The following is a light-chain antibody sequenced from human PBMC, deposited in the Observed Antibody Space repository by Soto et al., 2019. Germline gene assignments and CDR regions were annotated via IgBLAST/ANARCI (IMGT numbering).Light chain of an antibody. CDR2: NND. J-gene: IGLJ1*01. CDR1: NSGIGSNT. V-gene: IGLV1-44*01. CDR3: GACDSSWRDYV. Sequence: QSVLTQPPSASGTPGQNVTLSFSGTNSGIGSNTIHWYRHLPRSRPTLVVFNNDQRPSGVPDCIPRSKSGSSASLPILVLQSEDEADDYCGACDSSWRDYVFGTGTKVTVL.